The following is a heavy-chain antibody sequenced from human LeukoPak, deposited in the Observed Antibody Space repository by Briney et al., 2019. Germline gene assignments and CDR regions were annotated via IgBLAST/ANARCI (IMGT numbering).Heavy chain of an antibody. CDR1: GGSFRGYY. V-gene: IGHV4-34*01. J-gene: IGHJ4*02. Sequence: PSETLSLTCAVYGGSFRGYYWSWIRQPPGKGLGWIGEINDIGSTHYNTSLNSRVTISVDTSKNQVYLNLSSVTAADTAIHSCARGVSHRNFAWLFYWGQGTLVTVSS. CDR3: ARGVSHRNFAWLFY. D-gene: IGHD3-9*01. CDR2: INDIGST.